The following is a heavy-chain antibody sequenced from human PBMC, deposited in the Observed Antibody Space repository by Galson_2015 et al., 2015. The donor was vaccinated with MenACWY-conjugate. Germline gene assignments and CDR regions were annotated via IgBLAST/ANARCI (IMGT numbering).Heavy chain of an antibody. CDR3: ARVGTAVFPSSYEPHFDY. CDR1: GFTFSDYH. Sequence: SLRLSCAAYGFTFSDYHMTWIRQAPGKGLEWISYIYSYSTYTDYADCVKGRFTISRDNAKNSLYLQMNSLRDEDTAVYYCARVGTAVFPSSYEPHFDYWGQGTLVTVSS. D-gene: IGHD3-10*01. J-gene: IGHJ4*02. CDR2: IYSYSTYT. V-gene: IGHV3-11*06.